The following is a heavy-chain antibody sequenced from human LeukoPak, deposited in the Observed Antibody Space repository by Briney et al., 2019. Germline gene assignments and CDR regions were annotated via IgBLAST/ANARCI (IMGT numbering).Heavy chain of an antibody. CDR2: INPNSGGT. V-gene: IGHV1-2*02. D-gene: IGHD3-3*01. CDR1: GYTFTGYY. Sequence: ASVKVSCKASGYTFTGYYMHWVRQAPGQGLEWMGWINPNSGGTNYAQKFQGRVTMTRDTSISTAYMELSRLRSDDTAVYYCARAAPSYGYYDFWSGYRPEYYYYYYMDVWGKGTTVTVSS. CDR3: ARAAPSYGYYDFWSGYRPEYYYYYYMDV. J-gene: IGHJ6*03.